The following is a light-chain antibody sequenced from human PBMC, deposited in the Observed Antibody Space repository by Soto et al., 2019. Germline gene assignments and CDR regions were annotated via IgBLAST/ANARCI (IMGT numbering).Light chain of an antibody. CDR2: EVS. CDR3: SSYAGSNNWV. V-gene: IGLV2-8*01. J-gene: IGLJ1*01. Sequence: QSALTQPPSASGSPGQSVTISCTGTSSDVGGYNYVSWYQQHPGKAPKLMIYEVSKRPSGVPDRFSGSKSGNTASLTVSGRQAEDEADYYCSSYAGSNNWVLGTGTKV. CDR1: SSDVGGYNY.